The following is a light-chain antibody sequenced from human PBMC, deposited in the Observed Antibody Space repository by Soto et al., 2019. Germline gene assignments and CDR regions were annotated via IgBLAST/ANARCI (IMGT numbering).Light chain of an antibody. CDR1: TGAVTSGHY. CDR2: DTS. V-gene: IGLV7-46*01. CDR3: LLSYSGDRPNWV. J-gene: IGLJ3*02. Sequence: QAVVTQERSLTVSPGGTVTLTCGSSTGAVTSGHYPYWFQQKPGQAPRTLIYDTSNKHSWTPARFSGSLLGGKAALTLSGAQPQDEADYYCLLSYSGDRPNWVFGGGTKLTV.